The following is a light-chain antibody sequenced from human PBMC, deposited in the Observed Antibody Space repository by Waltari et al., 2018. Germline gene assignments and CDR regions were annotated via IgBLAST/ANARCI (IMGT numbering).Light chain of an antibody. Sequence: EIVMTQSPATLSVSPGERATLSCRASQSVSSNLSCYQKKPGQAPRLLSYGASTRATGIPARFSGSGSGTEFTLTISSLQSEDFAVYYCQQYNNWPLTFGGGTKVEIK. V-gene: IGKV3-15*01. CDR1: QSVSSN. CDR2: GAS. J-gene: IGKJ4*01. CDR3: QQYNNWPLT.